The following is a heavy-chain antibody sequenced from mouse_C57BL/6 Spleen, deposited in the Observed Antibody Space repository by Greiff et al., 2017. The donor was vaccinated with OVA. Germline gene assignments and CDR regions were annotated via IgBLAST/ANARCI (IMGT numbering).Heavy chain of an antibody. CDR2: IYPRSGNT. CDR1: GYTFTSYG. D-gene: IGHD1-1*01. CDR3: ARNGSSYSWYFDV. V-gene: IGHV1-81*01. J-gene: IGHJ1*03. Sequence: VKLMESGAELARPGASVKLSCKASGYTFTSYGISWVKQRTGQGLEWIGEIYPRSGNTYYNEKFKGKATLTADKSSSTAYMELRSLTSEDSAVYFCARNGSSYSWYFDVWGTGTTVTVSS.